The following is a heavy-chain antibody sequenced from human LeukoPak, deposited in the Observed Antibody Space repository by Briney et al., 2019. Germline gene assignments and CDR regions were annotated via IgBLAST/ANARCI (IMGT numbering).Heavy chain of an antibody. V-gene: IGHV3-7*01. CDR3: ARDQFKAFDY. Sequence: PGGSLRLSCAASGFKFDNYWMSWVRQAPGKGLEWVANIKQDGSVKYYVDSVKGRFTISRDNARNSQYLQMNSLRPEDTAVYYCARDQFKAFDYWGQGTLVTVSS. CDR2: IKQDGSVK. J-gene: IGHJ4*02. CDR1: GFKFDNYW.